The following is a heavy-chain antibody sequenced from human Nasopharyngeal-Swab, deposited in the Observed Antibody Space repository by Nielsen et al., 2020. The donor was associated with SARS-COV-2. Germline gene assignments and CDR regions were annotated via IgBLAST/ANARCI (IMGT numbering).Heavy chain of an antibody. CDR1: GFTFRTQS. J-gene: IGHJ3*02. Sequence: GGSLRLSCAASGFTFRTQSMNWVRQAPGKGLEWISYINGSSSLIYYADSVKGRFTISRDNAENSLYLQMNSLRAEDTAVYYCVRDPVVNAFDIWGQGTMVTVSS. CDR3: VRDPVVNAFDI. V-gene: IGHV3-48*04. CDR2: INGSSSLI. D-gene: IGHD3-22*01.